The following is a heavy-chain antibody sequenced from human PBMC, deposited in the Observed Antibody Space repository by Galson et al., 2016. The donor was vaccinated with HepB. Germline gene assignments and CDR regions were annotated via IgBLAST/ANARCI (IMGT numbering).Heavy chain of an antibody. V-gene: IGHV5-51*01. CDR1: GYTFSDYW. Sequence: QSGAEVKKPGESLLISCKGSGYTFSDYWIGWVRQMPGKGLEWMGIIYPGDSDTRYRPSFQGQVTISADKSISTVYLQWSSLKASDTAMYYCARRGQHNYYYYMDVWGKGTTVTVSS. J-gene: IGHJ6*03. CDR3: ARRGQHNYYYYMDV. D-gene: IGHD1-1*01. CDR2: IYPGDSDT.